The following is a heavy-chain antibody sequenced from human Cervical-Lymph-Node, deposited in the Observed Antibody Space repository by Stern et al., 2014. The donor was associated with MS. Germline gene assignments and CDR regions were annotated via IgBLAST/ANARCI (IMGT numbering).Heavy chain of an antibody. CDR3: ASANCSSTSCPNWFDP. CDR1: GGSISSGDYY. V-gene: IGHV4-30-4*01. J-gene: IGHJ5*02. D-gene: IGHD2-2*01. CDR2: IYYSGNT. Sequence: QLQLQESVPGLVKPSQTLSLTCTVSGGSISSGDYYWSWIRQPPGKGLEWIGYIYYSGNTYYNPSLKSRVTISVDTSKNQFSLKLSSVTAADTAVYYCASANCSSTSCPNWFDPWGQGTLVTVSS.